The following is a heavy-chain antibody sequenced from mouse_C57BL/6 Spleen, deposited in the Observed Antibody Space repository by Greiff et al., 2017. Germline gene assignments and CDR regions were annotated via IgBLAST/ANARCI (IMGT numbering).Heavy chain of an antibody. CDR2: INPYNGGT. V-gene: IGHV1-19*01. Sequence: EVKLVESGPVLVKPGASVKMSCKASGYTFTDYYMNWVKQSHGKSLEWIGVINPYNGGTSYNQKFKGKATLTVDKSSSTAYMELNSLTSEDSAVYYCARDDYDPNYFDYWGQGTTLTVSS. CDR1: GYTFTDYY. D-gene: IGHD2-4*01. CDR3: ARDDYDPNYFDY. J-gene: IGHJ2*01.